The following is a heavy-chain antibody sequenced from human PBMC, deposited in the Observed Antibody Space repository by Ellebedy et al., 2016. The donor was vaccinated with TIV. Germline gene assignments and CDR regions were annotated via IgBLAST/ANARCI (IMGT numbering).Heavy chain of an antibody. CDR2: TSYDGRNT. V-gene: IGHV3-30*03. J-gene: IGHJ4*02. Sequence: GGSLRLSXAASGFMFNKYVMHWVRQAPGKGLQWVALTSYDGRNTYYGDSMKGRVTISRDNSENTLYLQMDSLRPEDTARYYCARARVNTIDFWGQGTLVIVSS. D-gene: IGHD4-17*01. CDR1: GFMFNKYV. CDR3: ARARVNTIDF.